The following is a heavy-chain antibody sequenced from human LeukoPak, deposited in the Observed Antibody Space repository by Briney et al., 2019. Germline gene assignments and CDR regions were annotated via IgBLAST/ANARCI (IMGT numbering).Heavy chain of an antibody. CDR3: ARVDRVKYTTTRGYYFDY. J-gene: IGHJ4*02. D-gene: IGHD1-1*01. V-gene: IGHV3-30*01. CDR1: GFTFSSYA. Sequence: GGSLRLSCAASGFTFSSYAMHWVRQAPGKGLEWVAVISYDGSNKYYADSVKGRFTISRDNSKNTLYLQMNSLRAEDTAVYYCARVDRVKYTTTRGYYFDYWGQGTLVTVSS. CDR2: ISYDGSNK.